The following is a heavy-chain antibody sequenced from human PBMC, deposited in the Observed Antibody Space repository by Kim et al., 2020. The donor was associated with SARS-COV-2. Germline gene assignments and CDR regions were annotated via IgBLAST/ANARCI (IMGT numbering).Heavy chain of an antibody. D-gene: IGHD1-26*01. V-gene: IGHV4-59*01. CDR3: AKENSGSYLY. Sequence: SETLSLTCIVSGGSMAYGYWTWIRQSPGKGLEWIGYVFYTGSTNYNPSLQSRLTISVDTSENQFSLNLRSVTAADTAVYYCAKENSGSYLYWGQGALVTVSS. J-gene: IGHJ4*02. CDR2: VFYTGST. CDR1: GGSMAYGY.